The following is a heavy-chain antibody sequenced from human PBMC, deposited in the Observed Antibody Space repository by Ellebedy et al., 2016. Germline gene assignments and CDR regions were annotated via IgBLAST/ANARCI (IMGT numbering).Heavy chain of an antibody. CDR2: ISGSGGST. V-gene: IGHV3-23*01. D-gene: IGHD3-22*01. CDR1: GFTFMNYA. J-gene: IGHJ4*02. Sequence: GESLKISCAASGFTFMNYAVSWVRQASGKGLEWVSTISGSGGSTYYADSVKGRFTISRDNSKNTLYLQMNSLRAEDTAVYYCAKDRLSLGYWRYYFDYWGQGTLVTVSS. CDR3: AKDRLSLGYWRYYFDY.